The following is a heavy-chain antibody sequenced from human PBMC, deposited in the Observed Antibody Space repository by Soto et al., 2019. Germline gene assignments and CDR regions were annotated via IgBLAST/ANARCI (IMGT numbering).Heavy chain of an antibody. V-gene: IGHV4-34*01. CDR2: IHHSGST. D-gene: IGHD6-6*01. CDR3: ASGFHSSSTSSSFDY. Sequence: QVQLQQWGAGLLKPSETLSLTCAVYGGSFSGYYWRWFRQPPGKWLECIGEIHHSGSTNYNPSLKSRVTISVDTSKNQFPLKLSSVTAADTAVYYCASGFHSSSTSSSFDYWGKEPLVTVSS. J-gene: IGHJ4*02. CDR1: GGSFSGYY.